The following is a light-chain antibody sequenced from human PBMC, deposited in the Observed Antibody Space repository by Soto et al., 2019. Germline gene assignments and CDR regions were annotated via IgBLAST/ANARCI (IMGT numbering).Light chain of an antibody. CDR2: DDY. CDR1: QSISSY. CDR3: QQYNTYPWT. J-gene: IGKJ1*01. Sequence: DIQMTQSSSFLSASVVDRVTITSRASQSISSYLNWYLQKPGKANKLILYDDYTLQSGVTSRFSGSGSGTDFTLTISRMHPDELATYYCQQYNTYPWTLGQGTKGDNK. V-gene: IGKV1-9*01.